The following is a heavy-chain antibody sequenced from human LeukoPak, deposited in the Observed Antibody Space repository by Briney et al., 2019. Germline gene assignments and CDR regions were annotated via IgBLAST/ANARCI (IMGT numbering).Heavy chain of an antibody. D-gene: IGHD6-19*01. V-gene: IGHV1-2*06. Sequence: ASVKVSCKASEYTFTGYYMHWVRQAPGQGLEWMGRINPNSGGTNYAQKFQGRVTMTRDTSISTAYMELSRLRSDDTAVYYCGRGLSNWFDPWGQGTLVTVSS. J-gene: IGHJ5*02. CDR2: INPNSGGT. CDR3: GRGLSNWFDP. CDR1: EYTFTGYY.